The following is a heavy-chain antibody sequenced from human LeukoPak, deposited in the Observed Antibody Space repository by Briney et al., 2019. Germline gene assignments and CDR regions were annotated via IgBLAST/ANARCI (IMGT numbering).Heavy chain of an antibody. J-gene: IGHJ4*02. D-gene: IGHD3-10*01. V-gene: IGHV5-51*01. CDR2: IYPGDSDT. Sequence: LGESLKISCKGSGYSFTSYWIGWVRQMPGKGLEWMGIIYPGDSDTRYSPSFQGQVTISADKSISTAYLQWSSPKASDTAMYYCARHNGYGSGSRKLDYWGQGTLVTVSS. CDR1: GYSFTSYW. CDR3: ARHNGYGSGSRKLDY.